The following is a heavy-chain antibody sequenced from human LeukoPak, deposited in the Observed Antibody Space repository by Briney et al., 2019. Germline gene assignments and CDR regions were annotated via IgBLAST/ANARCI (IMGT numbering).Heavy chain of an antibody. D-gene: IGHD3-3*01. V-gene: IGHV4-34*01. Sequence: SETLSLTCTVSGGSISSYYWSWIRQPPGKGLEWIGEINHSGSTNYNPSLKSRVTISVDTSKNQFSLKPSSVTAADTAVYYCARLPRITIFGVVPKYYYGMDVWGQGTTVTVSS. CDR1: GGSISSYY. CDR2: INHSGST. CDR3: ARLPRITIFGVVPKYYYGMDV. J-gene: IGHJ6*02.